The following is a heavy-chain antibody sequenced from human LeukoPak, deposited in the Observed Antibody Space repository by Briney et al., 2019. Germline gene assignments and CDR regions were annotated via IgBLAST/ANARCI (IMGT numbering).Heavy chain of an antibody. V-gene: IGHV3-23*01. Sequence: PGGSLRLSCAASGFTFSSYAMSWVRQAPGKGLEWVSAISGSGGSTYYADSVKGRFTISRDNSKNTLYLQMNSLRAEDTAVYYCAKDRVGYCSSTSCLWPVDYWGQGTLVTVS. CDR3: AKDRVGYCSSTSCLWPVDY. D-gene: IGHD2-2*01. CDR2: ISGSGGST. CDR1: GFTFSSYA. J-gene: IGHJ4*02.